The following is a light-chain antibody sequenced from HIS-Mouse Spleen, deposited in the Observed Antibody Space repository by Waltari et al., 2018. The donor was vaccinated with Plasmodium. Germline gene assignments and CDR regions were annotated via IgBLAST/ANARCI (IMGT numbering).Light chain of an antibody. CDR2: KDS. CDR3: QSADSSGTYWV. CDR1: ALPKQY. V-gene: IGLV3-25*03. Sequence: SYELTQPPSVSVSPGQTARITCSGDALPKQYAYWYQQKPGQAPVLVIYKDSGRPPGIPERFSGSSSGTTVTLTISGVQAEDEADYYCQSADSSGTYWVFGGGTKLTVL. J-gene: IGLJ3*02.